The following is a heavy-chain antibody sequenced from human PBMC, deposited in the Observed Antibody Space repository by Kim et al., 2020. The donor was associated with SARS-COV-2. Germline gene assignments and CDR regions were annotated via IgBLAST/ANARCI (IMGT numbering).Heavy chain of an antibody. V-gene: IGHV1-69*13. Sequence: SVKVSCKASGGTFSSYAISWVRQAPGQGLEWMGGIIPIFGTANYAQKFQGRVTITADESTSTAYMELSSLRSEDTAVYYCASHQGSVGARRLNWFDPWGQGTLVTVSS. D-gene: IGHD1-26*01. CDR3: ASHQGSVGARRLNWFDP. CDR1: GGTFSSYA. CDR2: IIPIFGTA. J-gene: IGHJ5*02.